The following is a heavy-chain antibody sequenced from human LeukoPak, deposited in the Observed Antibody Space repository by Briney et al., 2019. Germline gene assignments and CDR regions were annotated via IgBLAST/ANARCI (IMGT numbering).Heavy chain of an antibody. CDR3: ARDFREVVVPAAIPLYYYYGMDV. V-gene: IGHV1-46*01. D-gene: IGHD2-2*01. CDR2: INPSGGST. Sequence: ASVKVSCKASGYTFTSYYMHWVRQAPGQGLEWMGIINPSGGSTSYAQKFQGRVTMTRDTSTSTVYMELSSLRSEDTAVYYCARDFREVVVPAAIPLYYYYGMDVWGQGTTVTVSS. J-gene: IGHJ6*02. CDR1: GYTFTSYY.